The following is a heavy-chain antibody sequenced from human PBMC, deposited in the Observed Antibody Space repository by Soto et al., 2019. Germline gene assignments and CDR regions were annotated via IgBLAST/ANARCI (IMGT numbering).Heavy chain of an antibody. J-gene: IGHJ4*02. Sequence: QVQLQESGPGLVKPSETLSLTCTVSGGSIGSYFWSWIRQPPGRGLEWIGYVFDSGSTHYNPSLKSVVTISEDTSKGQFSLRLNSVTAADTAVYYCARRSLGSGDYFFDFWGQGLLVTVSS. V-gene: IGHV4-59*01. CDR1: GGSIGSYF. CDR3: ARRSLGSGDYFFDF. D-gene: IGHD4-17*01. CDR2: VFDSGST.